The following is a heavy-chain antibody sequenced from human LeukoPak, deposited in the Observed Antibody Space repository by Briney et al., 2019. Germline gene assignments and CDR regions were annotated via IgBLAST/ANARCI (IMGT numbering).Heavy chain of an antibody. D-gene: IGHD3-3*01. CDR1: GFSLSTSGVG. V-gene: IGHV2-5*02. Sequence: SGPTRVKPTQTLTLTCTFSGFSLSTSGVGVCWIRQPPGKALEWLTLIYWDDDKRYSPSLKSRLTITKDTSKNQVVLTMTNMDPVDTATYYCAHRGLRFLEWLTWFDPWGQGTLVTVSS. J-gene: IGHJ5*02. CDR2: IYWDDDK. CDR3: AHRGLRFLEWLTWFDP.